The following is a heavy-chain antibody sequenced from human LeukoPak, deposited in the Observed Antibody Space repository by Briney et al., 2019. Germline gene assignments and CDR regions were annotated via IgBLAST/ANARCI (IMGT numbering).Heavy chain of an antibody. V-gene: IGHV3-48*03. Sequence: PGGSLRLSCAVSGFIFSNYEMIWVRLPPGKGLEWVSYISSSGTTIYYADSVKGRFTIPRDNAKSSLYLQINSLKADDTAVYYCAAWPAFDIWGQGTMVTVSS. CDR3: AAWPAFDI. CDR1: GFIFSNYE. J-gene: IGHJ3*02. CDR2: ISSSGTTI.